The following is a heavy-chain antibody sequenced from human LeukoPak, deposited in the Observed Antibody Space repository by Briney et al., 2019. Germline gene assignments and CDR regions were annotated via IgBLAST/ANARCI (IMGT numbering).Heavy chain of an antibody. D-gene: IGHD4-17*01. CDR3: ARAEIDYGSGN. J-gene: IGHJ4*02. Sequence: SQTLSLTCTVSGGSISSGDYYWSWIRQPPGKGLEWIGYIYYSGSTYYNPSLNSRVTTSVDTSKNQFSLKLSSVTAADTAVYYCARAEIDYGSGNWGQGTLVTVSS. V-gene: IGHV4-30-4*08. CDR2: IYYSGST. CDR1: GGSISSGDYY.